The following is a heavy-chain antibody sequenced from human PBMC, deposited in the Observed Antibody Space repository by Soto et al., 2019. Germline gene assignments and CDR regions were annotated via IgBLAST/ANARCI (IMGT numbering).Heavy chain of an antibody. V-gene: IGHV3-15*07. J-gene: IGHJ6*02. CDR2: IKSKSDGGTT. CDR1: GFSFSNAW. D-gene: IGHD3-10*01. CDR3: THAPGRRGYYGLDV. Sequence: EEQLVESGGGLVKPGGSLRLSCAASGFSFSNAWMHWVRQAPGKGLEWVGRIKSKSDGGTTDYAAPVKGRFTISRDDSKNTLYLQVNSLQIDDTAVYYCTHAPGRRGYYGLDVWGQGTTVTVSS.